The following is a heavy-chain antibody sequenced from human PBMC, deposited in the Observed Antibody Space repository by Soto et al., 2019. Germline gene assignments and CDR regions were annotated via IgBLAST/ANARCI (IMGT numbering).Heavy chain of an antibody. Sequence: PSETLSLTCTVSGGSVSSGSYYWSWIRQPPGKGLEWIGYIYYSGSTNYNPSLKSRVTISVDTSKNQFSLKLSSVTAADTAVYYCARATYYDFWSRYYFDYWGQGTLVTVSS. CDR2: IYYSGST. CDR3: ARATYYDFWSRYYFDY. V-gene: IGHV4-61*01. CDR1: GGSVSSGSYY. D-gene: IGHD3-3*01. J-gene: IGHJ4*02.